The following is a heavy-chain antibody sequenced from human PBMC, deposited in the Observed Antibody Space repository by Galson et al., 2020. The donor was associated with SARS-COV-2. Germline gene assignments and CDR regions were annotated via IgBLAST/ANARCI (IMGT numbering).Heavy chain of an antibody. CDR1: GGSFSGYY. CDR2: TNPSGTP. D-gene: IGHD3-10*01. J-gene: IGHJ4*02. CDR3: ARLPVVRGVDY. Sequence: SKASETLSLTCAVFGGSFSGYYWSWISPPPGKGLEWNGETNPSGTPNYHPSLTSRVTISVDTPKNQFSLTLSSVTAADTAVYYCARLPVVRGVDYWGQGILVSVSS. V-gene: IGHV4-34*01.